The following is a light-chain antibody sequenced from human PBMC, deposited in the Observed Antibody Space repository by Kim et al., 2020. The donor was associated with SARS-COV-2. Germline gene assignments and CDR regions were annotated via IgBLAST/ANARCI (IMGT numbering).Light chain of an antibody. CDR1: QSVSSSY. CDR3: QQYGNSPRYS. J-gene: IGKJ2*03. Sequence: EIVLTQSPGTLSLSPGERATLSCRASQSVSSSYLAWYQQKPGQAPRLLIYGASSRATVIPDRFSGSGSGTDFTLTISRLEPEDFAVYYCQQYGNSPRYSFGQGTKLEI. CDR2: GAS. V-gene: IGKV3-20*01.